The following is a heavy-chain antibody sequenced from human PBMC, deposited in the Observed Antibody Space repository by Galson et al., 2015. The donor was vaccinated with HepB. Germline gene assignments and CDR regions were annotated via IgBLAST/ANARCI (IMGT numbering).Heavy chain of an antibody. J-gene: IGHJ1*01. CDR2: INPTSDST. D-gene: IGHD1-26*01. V-gene: IGHV1-46*03. CDR3: ARGIVVRGPFQH. Sequence: SVKVSCKASGYTFTSYYLHWVRQAPGQGLEWVGVINPTSDSTSYAQKFQDRVTMTRDTSTNTGYMELSSLRSEDTAVYYCARGIVVRGPFQHWGQGTLVTVSS. CDR1: GYTFTSYY.